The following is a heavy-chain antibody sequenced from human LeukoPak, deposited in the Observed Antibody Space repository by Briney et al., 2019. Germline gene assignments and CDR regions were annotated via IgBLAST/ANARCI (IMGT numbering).Heavy chain of an antibody. D-gene: IGHD2-21*02. J-gene: IGHJ3*02. CDR1: GGSVSGFY. V-gene: IGHV4-59*02. Sequence: SETLSLTCTVSGGSVSGFYWTWIRQSPGKGLEWIGHSHYSGSTGYNAALETRVTISVDTSKNQFSLKLNSVTAADTAVYYCAREGMEVVTANDAFDIWGQGTMVTVSS. CDR2: SHYSGST. CDR3: AREGMEVVTANDAFDI.